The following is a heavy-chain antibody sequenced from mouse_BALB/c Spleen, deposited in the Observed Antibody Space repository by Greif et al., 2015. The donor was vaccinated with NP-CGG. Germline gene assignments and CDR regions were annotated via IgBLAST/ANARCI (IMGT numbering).Heavy chain of an antibody. J-gene: IGHJ4*01. D-gene: IGHD2-4*01. CDR2: IYPGNSDT. CDR3: TRGDYDRYYYAMDY. V-gene: IGHV1-5*01. Sequence: VQLQQSGTVLARPGASVKMSCKASGYTFTSYWMHWVKQRPGQGLEWIGAIYPGNSDTSYNQKFKGKAKLTTVTSTSTAYMELSSLTNEDSAVYYCTRGDYDRYYYAMDYWGQGTSVTVSS. CDR1: GYTFTSYW.